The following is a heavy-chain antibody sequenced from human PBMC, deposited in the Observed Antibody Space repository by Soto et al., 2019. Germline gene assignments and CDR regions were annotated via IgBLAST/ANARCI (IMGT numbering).Heavy chain of an antibody. V-gene: IGHV3-72*01. D-gene: IGHD2-15*01. Sequence: GGSLRLSCAASGFIFSDYYMDWVRQAPGKGLEWLGRTRNKANSYTTEYAASVKGRFTISRDDSKNSLYLQINSLKTEDTAVYYCARDRYCSGGSCYVAWDFDLWGRGTLVTVSS. CDR3: ARDRYCSGGSCYVAWDFDL. J-gene: IGHJ2*01. CDR2: TRNKANSYTT. CDR1: GFIFSDYY.